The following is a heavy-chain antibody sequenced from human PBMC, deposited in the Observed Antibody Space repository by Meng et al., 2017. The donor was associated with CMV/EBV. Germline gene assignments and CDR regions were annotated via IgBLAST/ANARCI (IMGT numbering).Heavy chain of an antibody. J-gene: IGHJ5*02. Sequence: SETLSLTCTVSGYSISSGYYWGWIRQPPGKGLEWIGSIYHSGSTYYTPSLKSRVTISVDTSKNQVSLKLSSVTAADTAVYYCARGSRWFDPWGQGTLVTVSS. CDR1: GYSISSGYY. V-gene: IGHV4-38-2*02. CDR3: ARGSRWFDP. CDR2: IYHSGST.